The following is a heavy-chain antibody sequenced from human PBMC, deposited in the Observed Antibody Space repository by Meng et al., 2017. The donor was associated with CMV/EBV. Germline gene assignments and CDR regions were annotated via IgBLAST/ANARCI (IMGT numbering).Heavy chain of an antibody. Sequence: VQRQESEPGLGKPSGPLSLTCTVSGGSISSYYWSWIRQPAGKGLEWIGRIYTSGSTNYNPSLKSRVTMSVDTSKNQFSLKLSSVTAADTAVYYCARSMVVAGDWFDPWGQGTLVTVSS. CDR1: GGSISSYY. V-gene: IGHV4-4*07. CDR2: IYTSGST. D-gene: IGHD2-15*01. CDR3: ARSMVVAGDWFDP. J-gene: IGHJ5*02.